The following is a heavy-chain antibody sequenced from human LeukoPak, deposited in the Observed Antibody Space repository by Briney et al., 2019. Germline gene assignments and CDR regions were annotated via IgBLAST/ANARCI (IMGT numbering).Heavy chain of an antibody. Sequence: GGSLRLSCVASGFTFSNAWMSWVRQAPGKGLEWVGSIRSKTDGGTTDYAATVTGIFTISRDDAKNTLYLKMNRLKTEDTAVYYCTSGICTIDFWGQGTLVTVSS. J-gene: IGHJ4*02. CDR3: TSGICTIDF. CDR2: IRSKTDGGTT. D-gene: IGHD2-8*01. CDR1: GFTFSNAW. V-gene: IGHV3-15*01.